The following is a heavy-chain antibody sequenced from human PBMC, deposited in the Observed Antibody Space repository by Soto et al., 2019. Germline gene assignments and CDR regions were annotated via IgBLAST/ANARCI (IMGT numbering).Heavy chain of an antibody. Sequence: EVQLVESGGGVVRPGGSLRLSCAVSGFSFDEYGMSWVRQVPGKGLEWVSGINWNGGSTGYADSVKGRFTISRDNAKNSLYPQMNSLRAEDTALYHCARPYCSGGSCYDPRNDAFDIWGQGTMVTVSS. CDR3: ARPYCSGGSCYDPRNDAFDI. CDR2: INWNGGST. J-gene: IGHJ3*02. V-gene: IGHV3-20*01. D-gene: IGHD2-15*01. CDR1: GFSFDEYG.